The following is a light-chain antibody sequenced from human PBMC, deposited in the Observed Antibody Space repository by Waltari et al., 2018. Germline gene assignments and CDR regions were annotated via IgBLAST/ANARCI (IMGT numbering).Light chain of an antibody. CDR1: QSVSSNY. Sequence: EIVLTHSPGTLSLSPGERATLSCRASQSVSSNYLALYQQKPGQAPRLLIHGSSSRATGIPDRFSGSGSGTDFTLTISRLEPEDFAVYYCQQYGRSWNTFGQGTKLEIK. J-gene: IGKJ2*01. CDR2: GSS. V-gene: IGKV3-20*01. CDR3: QQYGRSWNT.